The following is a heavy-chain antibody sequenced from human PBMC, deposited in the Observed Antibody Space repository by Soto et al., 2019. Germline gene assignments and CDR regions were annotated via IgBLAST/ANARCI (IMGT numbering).Heavy chain of an antibody. D-gene: IGHD3-16*01. CDR3: ARSQRGRTAFTFDY. CDR1: GDSFSNDNYY. Sequence: QVQLQESGPGLVKPSETLSLTCAVSGDSFSNDNYYWSWIRQPPGKGLEWIGYIYYSGTTNYNSYLKSRLSLSVDMSKNQFSLKLASVTAADTAVYFCARSQRGRTAFTFDYWGQGALVTVSS. CDR2: IYYSGTT. J-gene: IGHJ4*02. V-gene: IGHV4-61*01.